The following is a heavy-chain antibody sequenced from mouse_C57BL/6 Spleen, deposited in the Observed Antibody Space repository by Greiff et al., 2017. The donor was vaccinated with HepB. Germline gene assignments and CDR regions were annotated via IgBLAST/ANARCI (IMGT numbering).Heavy chain of an antibody. J-gene: IGHJ4*01. Sequence: QVQLQQSGAELVKPGASVKLSCKASGYTFTSYWMQWVKQRPGQGLEWIGEIDPSDSYTNYNQKFKGKATLTVDTSSSTAYMQLSSLTSEDSAVYYCARTTSYYDYDVYAMDYWGQGTSVTVSS. CDR1: GYTFTSYW. V-gene: IGHV1-50*01. CDR3: ARTTSYYDYDVYAMDY. D-gene: IGHD2-4*01. CDR2: IDPSDSYT.